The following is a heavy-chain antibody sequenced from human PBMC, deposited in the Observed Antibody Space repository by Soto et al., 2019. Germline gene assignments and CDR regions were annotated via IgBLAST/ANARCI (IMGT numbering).Heavy chain of an antibody. D-gene: IGHD3-3*01. V-gene: IGHV1-18*01. CDR3: ARDRYYDFWSGYTGSYGMDV. CDR1: GYTFTSYG. J-gene: IGHJ6*02. CDR2: ISAYNGNT. Sequence: ASVKVSCKASGYTFTSYGISWVRQAPGQGLEWMGWISAYNGNTNYAQKLQGRVTMTTDTSTSTAYMELRSLRSDDTAVYYCARDRYYDFWSGYTGSYGMDVWGQGXTVTVYS.